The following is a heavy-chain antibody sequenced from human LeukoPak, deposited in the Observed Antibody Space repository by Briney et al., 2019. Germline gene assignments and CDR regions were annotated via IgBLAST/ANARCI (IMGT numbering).Heavy chain of an antibody. Sequence: ASVKVSCKASGYTFAGYYVHWVRQAPRQGLEWMGWIKPNSGGTQYAQRFRGRVTMTRNTSITTAYMELTGLRSDDTAVYLCASAESHDYGETWGLGTLVTVSS. D-gene: IGHD4-17*01. CDR3: ASAESHDYGET. CDR2: IKPNSGGT. J-gene: IGHJ4*02. CDR1: GYTFAGYY. V-gene: IGHV1-2*02.